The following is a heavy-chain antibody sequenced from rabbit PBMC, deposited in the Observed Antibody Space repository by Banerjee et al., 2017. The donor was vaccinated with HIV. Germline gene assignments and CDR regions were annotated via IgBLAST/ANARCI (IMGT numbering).Heavy chain of an antibody. J-gene: IGHJ4*01. Sequence: QEQLEESGGDLVKPEGSLTLTCTASGFSFSSSYWICWVRQAPGKGLEWIGCIHTTSSGSTAYASWAKGRFTISKTSSITVTLQMTSLTAADTATYFCARGASLYYFNLWGPGTLVTVS. CDR2: IHTTSSGST. CDR3: ARGASLYYFNL. D-gene: IGHD1-1*01. CDR1: GFSFSSSYW. V-gene: IGHV1S45*01.